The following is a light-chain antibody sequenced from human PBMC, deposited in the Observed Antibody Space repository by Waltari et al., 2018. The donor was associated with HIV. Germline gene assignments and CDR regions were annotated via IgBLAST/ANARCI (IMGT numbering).Light chain of an antibody. CDR2: WAS. CDR3: QQYYSTPWT. J-gene: IGKJ1*01. Sequence: DIVMTQSPDSLAVSPGERATINCKSSQNVLYSSKNKNYLVWYQQKPGQPPKLLIYWASTRESGVPDRFSGSGSGTDFTLTITSLQAEDVAVYYCQQYYSTPWTFGQGTKVEIK. V-gene: IGKV4-1*01. CDR1: QNVLYSSKNKNY.